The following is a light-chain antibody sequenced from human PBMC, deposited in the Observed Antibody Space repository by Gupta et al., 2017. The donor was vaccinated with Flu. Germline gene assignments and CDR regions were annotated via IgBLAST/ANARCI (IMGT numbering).Light chain of an antibody. CDR1: QSLVYSDGDSY. Sequence: DDVMTQSPLSLSVTLGQPASISCRSRQSLVYSDGDSYVSWFHQRPGQSPRRLIYKASNRDSGIPDRISGSGSGTDFTLKISRVEAEDVGVYYCMHSTRWPWTFGQGTKVEIK. CDR3: MHSTRWPWT. V-gene: IGKV2-30*01. J-gene: IGKJ1*01. CDR2: KAS.